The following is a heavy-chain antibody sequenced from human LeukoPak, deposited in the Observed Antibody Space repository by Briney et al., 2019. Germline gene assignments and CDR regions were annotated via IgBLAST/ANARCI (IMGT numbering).Heavy chain of an antibody. CDR2: MNPNTGRT. V-gene: IGHV1-8*01. Sequence: ASVKVSCKASRYTFTSYDINWVREAAGHGLEWMGWMNPNTGRTAYAQKFQRRITMTRDPSINTAYMELTNLRSEDTAIYYCARLSQTPDYYSLAAYYYLGYWGQGTPVTVSS. J-gene: IGHJ4*02. CDR1: RYTFTSYD. D-gene: IGHD3-10*01. CDR3: ARLSQTPDYYSLAAYYYLGY.